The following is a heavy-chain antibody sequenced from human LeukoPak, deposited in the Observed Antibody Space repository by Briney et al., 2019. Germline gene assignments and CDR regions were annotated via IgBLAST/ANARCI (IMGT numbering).Heavy chain of an antibody. J-gene: IGHJ3*02. Sequence: GGSLRLSWAFSGFTFITYGMTWFGQAQGRGREGLANIKLVGSETYYVDSVGGRFTVSRDNAKNSLYLQMNSLRAEDTAVYYCARSIITMDRRVMIIGDAFDIWGQGTMVSVSS. CDR2: IKLVGSET. D-gene: IGHD3-10*01. CDR3: ARSIITMDRRVMIIGDAFDI. CDR1: GFTFITYG. V-gene: IGHV3-7*01.